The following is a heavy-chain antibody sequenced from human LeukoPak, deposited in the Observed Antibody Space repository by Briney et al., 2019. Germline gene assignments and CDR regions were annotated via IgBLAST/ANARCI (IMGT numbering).Heavy chain of an antibody. CDR3: ASPYRGSGGSCYGY. D-gene: IGHD2-15*01. J-gene: IGHJ4*02. CDR2: IIPIFGTA. CDR1: GGIFSSYA. Sequence: ASVKVSCRASGGIFSSYAISWVRQAPGQGLEWMGGIIPIFGTANYAQKFQGRVTITADESTSTAYMELSSLRSEDTAVYYCASPYRGSGGSCYGYWGQGTLVTVSS. V-gene: IGHV1-69*13.